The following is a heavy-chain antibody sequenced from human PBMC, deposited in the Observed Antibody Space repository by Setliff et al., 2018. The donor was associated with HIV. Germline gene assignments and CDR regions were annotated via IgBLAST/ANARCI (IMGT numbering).Heavy chain of an antibody. Sequence: PSETLSLTCTVSGDSISNYYWSWVQQPPGKGLEWIGYIYTTGSTNYNPSLKSRVTISVDTSKNQFSLKLSSVTAADTAVYYCAGQIAVAGLLDYWGQGTLVTVSS. CDR3: AGQIAVAGLLDY. J-gene: IGHJ4*02. CDR1: GDSISNYY. D-gene: IGHD6-19*01. V-gene: IGHV4-4*08. CDR2: IYTTGST.